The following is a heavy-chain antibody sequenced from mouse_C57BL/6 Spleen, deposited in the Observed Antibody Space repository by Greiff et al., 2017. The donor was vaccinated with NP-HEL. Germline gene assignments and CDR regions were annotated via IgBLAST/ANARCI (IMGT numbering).Heavy chain of an antibody. CDR2: IYPGSGNT. CDR3: ARNYYGSSYDWYFDV. J-gene: IGHJ1*03. CDR1: GYSFTSYY. V-gene: IGHV1-66*01. D-gene: IGHD1-1*01. Sequence: QVQLQQSGPELVKPGASVKISCKASGYSFTSYYIHWVKQRPGQGLEWIGWIYPGSGNTKYNEKFKGKATLTADTSSSTAYMQLSSLTSEDSAVYYCARNYYGSSYDWYFDVWGTGTTVTVSS.